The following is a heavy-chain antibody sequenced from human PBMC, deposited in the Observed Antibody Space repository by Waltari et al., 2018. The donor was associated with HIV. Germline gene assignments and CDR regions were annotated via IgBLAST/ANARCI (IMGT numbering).Heavy chain of an antibody. CDR1: GTSISSTSYY. Sequence: QLQLQESGPGLVKPSETLSLTCTVSGTSISSTSYYWGWIRQPPGKGLEWIGTIYYSGSTYYNPSLKSRVTISVDTSKNQFSLKLSSVTAADTAVYYCARSYYYDSKLPYYFDNWGQGTLVTVSS. V-gene: IGHV4-39*07. D-gene: IGHD3-22*01. CDR2: IYYSGST. J-gene: IGHJ4*02. CDR3: ARSYYYDSKLPYYFDN.